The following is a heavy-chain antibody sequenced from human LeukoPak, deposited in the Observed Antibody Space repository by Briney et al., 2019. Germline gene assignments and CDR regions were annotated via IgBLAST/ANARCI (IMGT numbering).Heavy chain of an antibody. CDR2: IYYSGST. D-gene: IGHD2-15*01. CDR1: GGSISSSSYY. J-gene: IGHJ3*02. V-gene: IGHV4-39*01. CDR3: ASVRGYCSGGSCHETFDI. Sequence: PSEALSLTCTVSGGSISSSSYYWGWIRQPPEKGLEWIGSIYYSGSTYYNPSLKSRVTISVDTSKNQFSLKLSSVTAADTAVYYCASVRGYCSGGSCHETFDIWGQGTMVTVSS.